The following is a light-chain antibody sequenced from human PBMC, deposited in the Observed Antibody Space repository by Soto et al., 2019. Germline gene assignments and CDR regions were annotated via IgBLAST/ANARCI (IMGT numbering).Light chain of an antibody. V-gene: IGKV3D-20*01. CDR1: QSVSSSY. Sequence: EIVPTQSPATLSLSPGEGATLSCGASQSVSSSYLAWYQQKPGLAPRLLIYDASSRATGIPDRFSGSGSGTDFTLTISRLEPEDFAVYYCQHYVTSPYTFGQGTKLEIK. CDR3: QHYVTSPYT. CDR2: DAS. J-gene: IGKJ2*01.